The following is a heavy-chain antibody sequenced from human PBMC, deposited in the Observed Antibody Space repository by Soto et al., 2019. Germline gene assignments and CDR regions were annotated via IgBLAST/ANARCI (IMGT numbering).Heavy chain of an antibody. Sequence: EVQLLESGGGLVQPGGSLRLSCAASGFTFSSVAMAWVRQAPGKGLEWVSGITDTGGNTDYADSVKGRFTISRDNSKKTLFLQMNSLRPEDTATYYCVRDSGANYGTFWYFDLWGRGTLVTVSS. CDR3: VRDSGANYGTFWYFDL. D-gene: IGHD5-18*01. V-gene: IGHV3-23*01. CDR1: GFTFSSVA. J-gene: IGHJ2*01. CDR2: ITDTGGNT.